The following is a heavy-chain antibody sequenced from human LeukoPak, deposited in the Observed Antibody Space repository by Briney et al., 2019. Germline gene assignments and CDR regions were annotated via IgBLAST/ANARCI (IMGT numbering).Heavy chain of an antibody. D-gene: IGHD6-19*01. J-gene: IGHJ4*02. CDR3: ARAPYSSGWFSTAYYFDY. V-gene: IGHV1-8*01. CDR2: MNPNSGDT. Sequence: ASVKVSCKASGYTFTSYDINWVRQATGQGLELMGWMNPNSGDTGYAQKFQGRVTMTRNTSISTAYMELSSLRSEDTAVYYCARAPYSSGWFSTAYYFDYWGQGTLVTVSS. CDR1: GYTFTSYD.